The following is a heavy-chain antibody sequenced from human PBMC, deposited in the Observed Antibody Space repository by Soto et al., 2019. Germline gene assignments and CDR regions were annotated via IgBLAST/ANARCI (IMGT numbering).Heavy chain of an antibody. D-gene: IGHD3-3*01. CDR1: GFTFSSYA. Sequence: EVQLLESGGGLVQPGGSLRLSCAASGFTFSSYAMNWVRQAPGKGLEWVSAMSGSGSSTYYADSVKGRFTISRDNSKNTLYLQMNSRRAEDTALDYCAKGVWSGYYPFDIWGQGTMVTVSS. V-gene: IGHV3-23*01. CDR2: MSGSGSST. J-gene: IGHJ3*02. CDR3: AKGVWSGYYPFDI.